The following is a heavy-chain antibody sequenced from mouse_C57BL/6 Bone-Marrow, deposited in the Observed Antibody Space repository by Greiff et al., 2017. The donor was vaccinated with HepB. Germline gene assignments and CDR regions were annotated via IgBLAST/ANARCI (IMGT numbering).Heavy chain of an antibody. CDR2: INPSTGGT. CDR3: ARVWLRRWFAY. V-gene: IGHV1-42*01. D-gene: IGHD2-2*01. Sequence: EVKVVESGPELVKPGASVKISCKASGYSFTGYYMNWVKQSPEKSLEWIGEINPSTGGTTYNQKFKAKATLTVDKSSSTAYMQLKSLTSEDSAVYYCARVWLRRWFAYWGQGTLVTVSA. CDR1: GYSFTGYY. J-gene: IGHJ3*01.